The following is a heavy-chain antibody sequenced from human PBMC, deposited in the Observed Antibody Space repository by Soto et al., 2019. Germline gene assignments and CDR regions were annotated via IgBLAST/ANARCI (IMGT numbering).Heavy chain of an antibody. CDR2: IYDGGRT. CDR1: GGSISTVDYW. J-gene: IGHJ4*02. CDR3: ARGPSWDKVDS. V-gene: IGHV4-30-4*01. D-gene: IGHD1-26*01. Sequence: QVQLQESGPGLVKPSQTLSLTCTVSGGSISTVDYWWSWIRQSPDMGLEWIGHIYDGGRTYNNPSLESRVTIAVDTSKSQLSLTLSSVSAADTAVYYCARGPSWDKVDSWGQGTLVTVSS.